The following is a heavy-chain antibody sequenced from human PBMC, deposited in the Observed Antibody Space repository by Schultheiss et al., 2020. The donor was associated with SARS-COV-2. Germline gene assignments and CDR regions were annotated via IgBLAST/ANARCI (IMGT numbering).Heavy chain of an antibody. CDR2: ISYDGSNK. V-gene: IGHV3-30-3*01. D-gene: IGHD3-9*01. CDR3: ARDLRYFDWLFPFDY. Sequence: GGSLRLSCAASGFTFSSYAMHWVRQAPGKGLEWVAVISYDGSNKYYADSVKGRFTISRDNSKNTLYLQMNSLRAEDTAVYYCARDLRYFDWLFPFDYWGQGTLVTGSS. CDR1: GFTFSSYA. J-gene: IGHJ4*02.